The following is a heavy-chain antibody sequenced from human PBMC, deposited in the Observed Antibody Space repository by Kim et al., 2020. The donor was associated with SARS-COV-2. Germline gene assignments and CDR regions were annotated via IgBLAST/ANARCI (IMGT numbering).Heavy chain of an antibody. J-gene: IGHJ4*02. Sequence: YSPSFHGHVTISADKSISTAYVQWSSLKASDTAMYYCAKQGGAYVDYFDYWGQGTLVTVSS. V-gene: IGHV5-10-1*01. CDR3: AKQGGAYVDYFDY. D-gene: IGHD5-12*01.